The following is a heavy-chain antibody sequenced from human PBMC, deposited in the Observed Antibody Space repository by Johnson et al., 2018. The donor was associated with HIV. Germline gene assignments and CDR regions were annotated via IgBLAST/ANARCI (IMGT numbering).Heavy chain of an antibody. V-gene: IGHV3-30-3*01. J-gene: IGHJ3*02. D-gene: IGHD3-22*01. CDR3: AKGGYYYDSSGYLDAFDI. CDR1: GFTFSSYA. CDR2: ISYDGSNK. Sequence: QVQLVESGGGVVQPGRSLRLSCAASGFTFSSYAMHWVRQAPGKGLEWVAVISYDGSNKYYADSVKGRFTISRDNSKNTLFLQMNSLRPEDTAVYYCAKGGYYYDSSGYLDAFDIWGQGTMVTVSS.